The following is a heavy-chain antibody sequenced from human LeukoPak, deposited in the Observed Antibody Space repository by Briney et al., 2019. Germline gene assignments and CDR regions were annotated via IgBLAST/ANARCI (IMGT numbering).Heavy chain of an antibody. J-gene: IGHJ4*02. D-gene: IGHD1-26*01. CDR1: VGSFSGYY. CDR2: INHSGST. CDR3: ARHRWELLYFDY. Sequence: SETLSLTCAVYVGSFSGYYWSWIRQPPGKGLEWIGEINHSGSTNYNSSLKSRVTISVDTSKNQFSLKLSSVTAADTAVYYCARHRWELLYFDYWGQGTLVTVSS. V-gene: IGHV4-34*01.